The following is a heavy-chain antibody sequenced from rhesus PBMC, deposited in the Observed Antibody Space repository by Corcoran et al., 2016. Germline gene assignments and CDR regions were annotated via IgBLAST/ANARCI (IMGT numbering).Heavy chain of an antibody. CDR2: IYGSGSST. CDR1: GGSISSSY. J-gene: IGHJ1*01. V-gene: IGHV4-169*02. CDR3: AREGGF. D-gene: IGHD1-44*02. Sequence: QLQLQESGPGLVKPSETLSVTCAVSGGSISSSYWSWIRQAPGKGLEWIVYIYGSGSSTNYNPSLKRRVTLSVETSKNQLSLKLSSVTTADTAVYYCAREGGFWGQGALVTVSS.